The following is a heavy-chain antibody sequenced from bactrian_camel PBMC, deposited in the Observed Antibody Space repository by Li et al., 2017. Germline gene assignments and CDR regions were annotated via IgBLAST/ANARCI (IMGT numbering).Heavy chain of an antibody. J-gene: IGHJ4*01. CDR2: ADLGGGRE. V-gene: IGHV3S40*01. CDR1: EFSKNTKC. D-gene: IGHD1*01. Sequence: VQLVESGGGSAQAGGSLRLSCVVAEFSKNTKCMGWFRQAPGKDLKDREGVAAADLGGGRENYADSVKGRFTISRDNAKQMAYLQINSLKPEDTSVYYCASGDWDGGPYCYFGGWSQGTQVTVS. CDR3: ASGDWDGGPYCYFGG.